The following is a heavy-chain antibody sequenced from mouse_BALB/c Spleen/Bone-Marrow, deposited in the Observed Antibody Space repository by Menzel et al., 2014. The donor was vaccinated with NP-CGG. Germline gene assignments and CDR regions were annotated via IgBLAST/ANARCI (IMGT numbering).Heavy chain of an antibody. D-gene: IGHD2-1*01. CDR2: ISNGGGST. CDR1: GFTFSSYT. J-gene: IGHJ4*01. Sequence: EVMLVESGGGLVQPGGSLKLSCAASGFTFSSYTMSRVRQTPEKRLEWVAYISNGGGSTYFPDTVKGRFTISRDNAKNTLYLQMSSLKSEDTAMYYCARQGVYYGKSYYAMDYWGQGTSVTVSS. CDR3: ARQGVYYGKSYYAMDY. V-gene: IGHV5-12-2*01.